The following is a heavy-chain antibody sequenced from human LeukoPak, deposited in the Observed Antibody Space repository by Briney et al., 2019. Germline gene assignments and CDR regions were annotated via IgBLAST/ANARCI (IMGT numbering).Heavy chain of an antibody. CDR3: ARPKQGRGCSSTSCFYYYYYMDV. CDR2: VNSDGSST. D-gene: IGHD2-2*01. CDR1: GFTFSNYW. Sequence: PGGSLRLSCAASGFTFSNYWMHWVRQAPGKGLLWVSRVNSDGSSTMYADSVKGRFTISRDNAKNMLYLKMNSLRADDTAVYYCARPKQGRGCSSTSCFYYYYYMDVWGKGTTVTISS. J-gene: IGHJ6*03. V-gene: IGHV3-74*03.